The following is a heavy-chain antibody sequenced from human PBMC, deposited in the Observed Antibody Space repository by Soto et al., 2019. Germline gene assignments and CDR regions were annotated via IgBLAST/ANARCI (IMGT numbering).Heavy chain of an antibody. J-gene: IGHJ4*02. CDR1: GFTFSGYG. CDR2: ISYDGSNK. Sequence: QVQLVESGGGVVQPGRSLRLSCAASGFTFSGYGMHWVRQAPGKGLEWVAVISYDGSNKYYADSVKGRFTISRDNSKNTLYLQMNSLRAEDTAVYYCAKETYSGSLDYWGQGTLVTVSS. V-gene: IGHV3-30*18. D-gene: IGHD2-15*01. CDR3: AKETYSGSLDY.